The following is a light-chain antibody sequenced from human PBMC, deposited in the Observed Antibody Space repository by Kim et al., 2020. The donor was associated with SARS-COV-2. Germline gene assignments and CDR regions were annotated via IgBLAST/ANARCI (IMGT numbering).Light chain of an antibody. J-gene: IGLJ2*01. Sequence: VSPGQPASITCPGHGLGRNYASWYQQRPGQSPVLVIYRDGKRPSGIPERFSGSTSGNTATLTISGTQPMDEADYYCQAWDNSIVVFGGGTQLTVL. V-gene: IGLV3-1*01. CDR3: QAWDNSIVV. CDR1: GLGRNY. CDR2: RDG.